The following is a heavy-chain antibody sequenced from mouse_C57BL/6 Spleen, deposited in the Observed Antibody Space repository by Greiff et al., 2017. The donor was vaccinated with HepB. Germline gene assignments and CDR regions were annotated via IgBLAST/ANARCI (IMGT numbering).Heavy chain of an antibody. D-gene: IGHD3-2*02. V-gene: IGHV1-80*01. CDR1: GYAFSSYW. Sequence: VQLQQSGAELVKPGASVKISCKASGYAFSSYWMNWVKQRPGKGLEWIGQIYPGDGDTNYNGKFKGKATLTADKSSSTAYMQLSSLTSEDSAVYFCARGRQLRPMDYWGQGTSVTVSS. J-gene: IGHJ4*01. CDR2: IYPGDGDT. CDR3: ARGRQLRPMDY.